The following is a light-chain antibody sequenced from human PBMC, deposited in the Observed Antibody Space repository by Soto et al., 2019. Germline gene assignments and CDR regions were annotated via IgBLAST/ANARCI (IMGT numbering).Light chain of an antibody. CDR2: GAS. Sequence: EIVMTQSPATLSVSPGARATLSCRASQSVSSNLAWYQQKPGQAPRLLIYGASTRATGIPARFSGSGSGTEVTLTISSLQSADFAVYYCQQYNNWPPWTFGQGTKVEIK. CDR3: QQYNNWPPWT. CDR1: QSVSSN. V-gene: IGKV3-15*01. J-gene: IGKJ1*01.